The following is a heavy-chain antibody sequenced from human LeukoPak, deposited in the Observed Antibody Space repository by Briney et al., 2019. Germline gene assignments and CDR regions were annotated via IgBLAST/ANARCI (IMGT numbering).Heavy chain of an antibody. CDR2: IDPSDSYT. V-gene: IGHV5-10-1*01. J-gene: IGHJ5*02. D-gene: IGHD2-2*01. CDR1: GYRLTNYW. Sequence: GESLRISCKGSGYRLTNYWISWVRQMPGKGLEWMGRIDPSDSYTSYSPSFQGHVTISVDKSISTAYLQWTNPAASGPPMYYCSKRVVVPTAGSFDPWGQGTLVIVSS. CDR3: SKRVVVPTAGSFDP.